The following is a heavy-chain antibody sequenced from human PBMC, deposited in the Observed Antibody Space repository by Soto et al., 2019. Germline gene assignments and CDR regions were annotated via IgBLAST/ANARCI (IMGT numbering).Heavy chain of an antibody. CDR1: GYTFTSYA. V-gene: IGHV1-3*01. D-gene: IGHD2-2*01. J-gene: IGHJ6*03. CDR3: AGDARSTSYAILPCYYMDV. CDR2: INAGNGNT. Sequence: QVQLVQSGAEVKKPGASVKVSCKASGYTFTSYAMHWVRQAPGQRLEWMGWINAGNGNTKYSQKFQGRDTITRDTSASTAYMELSSLRSEDTAVYYCAGDARSTSYAILPCYYMDVWGKGTTVTVSS.